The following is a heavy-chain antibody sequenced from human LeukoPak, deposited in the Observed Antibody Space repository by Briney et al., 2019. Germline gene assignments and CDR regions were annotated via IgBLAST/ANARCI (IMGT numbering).Heavy chain of an antibody. CDR1: GGSISSYY. D-gene: IGHD6-19*01. V-gene: IGHV4-39*01. J-gene: IGHJ5*02. Sequence: PSETLSLTCTVSGGSISSYYWGWIRQPPGKGLEWIGSIYYSGSTYYNPSLKSRVTISVDTSKNQFSLKLSSVTAADTAVYYCARRLGKQWLGGWFDPWGQGTLVTVSS. CDR2: IYYSGST. CDR3: ARRLGKQWLGGWFDP.